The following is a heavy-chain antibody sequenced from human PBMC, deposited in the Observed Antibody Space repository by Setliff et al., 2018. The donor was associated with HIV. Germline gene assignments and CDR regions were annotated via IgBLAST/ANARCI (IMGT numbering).Heavy chain of an antibody. J-gene: IGHJ6*03. CDR1: GYTFTSYG. CDR2: ISAYNGNT. V-gene: IGHV1-18*01. Sequence: ASVKVSCKASGYTFTSYGISRVRQAPGQGLEWMGWISAYNGNTNYAQKLQGRVTMTTDTSTSTAYMELRSLRSDDTAVYYCARAATPNWGYHYYYYMDVWGKGTTVTVSS. CDR3: ARAATPNWGYHYYYYMDV. D-gene: IGHD7-27*01.